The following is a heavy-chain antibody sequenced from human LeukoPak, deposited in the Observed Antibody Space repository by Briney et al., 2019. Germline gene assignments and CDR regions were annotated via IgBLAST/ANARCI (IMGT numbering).Heavy chain of an antibody. J-gene: IGHJ6*02. CDR2: IYTSGST. D-gene: IGHD2-2*02. CDR3: AGYCSSTSCYIRYYGMDV. Sequence: SETLSLNCTVYGGSISSYYWSWIRQPAGKGLEWIGRIYTSGSTNYNPSLKSRVTMSVDTSKNPCSLKLGSVTAAETAVYYCAGYCSSTSCYIRYYGMDVRGQGTTVTVSS. CDR1: GGSISSYY. V-gene: IGHV4-59*10.